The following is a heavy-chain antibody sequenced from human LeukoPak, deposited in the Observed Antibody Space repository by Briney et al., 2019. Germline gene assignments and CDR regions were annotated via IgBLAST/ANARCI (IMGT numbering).Heavy chain of an antibody. CDR1: GFTFNSYS. D-gene: IGHD6-13*01. J-gene: IGHJ4*02. CDR2: ISSSSSYI. Sequence: GGSLRLSCAASGFTFNSYSMNWVRQAPGKGLERVSSISSSSSYIYYADSVKGRFTISRDKAKNSLYLQMNSLRAEDTAVYYCARDSIAAAGSFDYWGQGTLVTVSS. CDR3: ARDSIAAAGSFDY. V-gene: IGHV3-21*01.